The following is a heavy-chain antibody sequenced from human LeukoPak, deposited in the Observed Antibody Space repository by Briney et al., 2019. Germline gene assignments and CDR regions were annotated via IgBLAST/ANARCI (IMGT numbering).Heavy chain of an antibody. CDR2: IYSGGST. Sequence: PGGSLRLSCAASGFTVSSNYMSWVRQAPGKGLEWVSVIYSGGSTYYADSVKGRFTISRDNSKNTLYLQMNSLRAEDTAVYYCARDQTPMVYYWLDPWGQGTLVTVSS. CDR1: GFTVSSNY. V-gene: IGHV3-66*02. J-gene: IGHJ5*02. CDR3: ARDQTPMVYYWLDP. D-gene: IGHD5-18*01.